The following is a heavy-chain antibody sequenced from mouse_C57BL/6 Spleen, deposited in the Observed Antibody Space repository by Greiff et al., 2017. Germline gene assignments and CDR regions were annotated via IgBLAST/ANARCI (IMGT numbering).Heavy chain of an antibody. Sequence: EVKLVESGEGLVKPGGSLKLSCAASGFTFSSYAMSWVRQTPEKRLEWVAYISSGGDYIYYADTVKGRFTISRDNARNTLYLQMSSLKSEDTAMYYCTRDKDYDGFAYWGQGTLVTVSA. D-gene: IGHD2-4*01. V-gene: IGHV5-9-1*02. CDR1: GFTFSSYA. J-gene: IGHJ3*01. CDR2: ISSGGDYI. CDR3: TRDKDYDGFAY.